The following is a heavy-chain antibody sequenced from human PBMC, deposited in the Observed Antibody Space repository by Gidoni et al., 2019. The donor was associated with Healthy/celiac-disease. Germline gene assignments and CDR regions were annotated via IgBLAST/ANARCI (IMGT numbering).Heavy chain of an antibody. Sequence: EAQLVESGGGLVQPGGSLRLSCAASGFTFSNYELNWVRQAPGKGLEWVSYISSSGSSIYYADSVKGRFTISRDNAKISLYLQMNSLRAEDTAVYYCARILRGRFDPWGQGTLVTVSS. J-gene: IGHJ5*02. CDR3: ARILRGRFDP. V-gene: IGHV3-48*03. CDR1: GFTFSNYE. CDR2: ISSSGSSI. D-gene: IGHD2-15*01.